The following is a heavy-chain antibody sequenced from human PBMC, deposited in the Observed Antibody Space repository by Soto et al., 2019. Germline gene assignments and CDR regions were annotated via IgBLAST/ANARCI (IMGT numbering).Heavy chain of an antibody. Sequence: SETLSLTCTVSRGSVSSGSYYWSWIRQPPGKGLEWIGYIFHSGSTNYNPSLKSRVTILVDTSKNQFSLKLSSVTAADTAVYYCAGHLSSSNGMAVWGQGTTVTVSS. J-gene: IGHJ6*02. V-gene: IGHV4-61*01. CDR2: IFHSGST. CDR3: AGHLSSSNGMAV. D-gene: IGHD2-2*01. CDR1: RGSVSSGSYY.